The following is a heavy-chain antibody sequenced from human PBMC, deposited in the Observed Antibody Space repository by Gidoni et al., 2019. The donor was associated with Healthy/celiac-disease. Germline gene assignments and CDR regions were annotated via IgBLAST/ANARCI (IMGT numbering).Heavy chain of an antibody. Sequence: QVQLQESGPGLVMPSETLSLTRTVPAGSISSYYWSWIRQPPGKGLEWIGYIYYSGSTNYNPTLKSRVTISVDTSKNQFSLKLSSVTAADTAVYYCAESHYDFWSGYSIGYWGQGTLVTVSS. V-gene: IGHV4-59*01. D-gene: IGHD3-3*01. CDR1: AGSISSYY. J-gene: IGHJ4*02. CDR2: IYYSGST. CDR3: AESHYDFWSGYSIGY.